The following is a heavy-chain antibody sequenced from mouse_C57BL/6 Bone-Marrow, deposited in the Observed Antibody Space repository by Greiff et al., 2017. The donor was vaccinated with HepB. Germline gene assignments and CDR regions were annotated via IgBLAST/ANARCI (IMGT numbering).Heavy chain of an antibody. CDR2: IWGIGST. D-gene: IGHD2-3*01. V-gene: IGHV2-6*01. CDR1: GFSLTCYG. CDR3: ASELDGAMDY. J-gene: IGHJ4*01. Sequence: VKLMESGPGLVAPSQSLSITCTVSGFSLTCYGVDLVRQSPGKGLEWLGVIWGIGSTNYNSALKSRLIISKDNSKSQVFLKMNSLQTDDTAMYYCASELDGAMDYWGQGTSVTVSS.